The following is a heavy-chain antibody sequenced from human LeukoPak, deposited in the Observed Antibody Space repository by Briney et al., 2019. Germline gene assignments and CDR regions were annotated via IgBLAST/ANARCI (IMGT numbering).Heavy chain of an antibody. D-gene: IGHD3-3*01. J-gene: IGHJ5*02. V-gene: IGHV4-4*07. Sequence: SETLSLTCTVSGGSISSYYWSWIRQPAGKGLEWIGRIYTSGSANYDPSLKSRVTMSVDTSKNQFSLKLSPVTAADTAVYYCARETLTYYDFWSGQYNWFDPWGQGTLVTVSS. CDR3: ARETLTYYDFWSGQYNWFDP. CDR1: GGSISSYY. CDR2: IYTSGSA.